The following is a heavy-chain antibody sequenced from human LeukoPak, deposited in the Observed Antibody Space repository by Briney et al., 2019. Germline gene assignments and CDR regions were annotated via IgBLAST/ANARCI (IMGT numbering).Heavy chain of an antibody. Sequence: GESLKISCKGPGYSFTSYWIGWVRQMPGKGLEWMGLIYPGGSDTRYTPSFQGQVTISTDKSISTPYLQWSSLKASHTAMYICARPEGYSYGWALDYWGQGTLVTVSS. CDR1: GYSFTSYW. J-gene: IGHJ4*02. CDR3: ARPEGYSYGWALDY. D-gene: IGHD5-18*01. CDR2: IYPGGSDT. V-gene: IGHV5-51*01.